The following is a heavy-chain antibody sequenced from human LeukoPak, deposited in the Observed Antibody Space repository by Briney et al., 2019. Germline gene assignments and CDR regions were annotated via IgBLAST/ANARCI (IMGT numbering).Heavy chain of an antibody. CDR1: GFTFSFYG. Sequence: GRPLGLSCAASGFTFSFYGMHWVRQAPGKGLEWVAVVWYDGSKKYYADSVKGRFTISRDNSKNTVYLQMNSLRVEDTAVYYCAGEEDLRELRGGREFFQYWGQGTLVTVSS. CDR2: VWYDGSKK. V-gene: IGHV3-33*01. CDR3: AGEEDLRELRGGREFFQY. D-gene: IGHD3-10*01. J-gene: IGHJ1*01.